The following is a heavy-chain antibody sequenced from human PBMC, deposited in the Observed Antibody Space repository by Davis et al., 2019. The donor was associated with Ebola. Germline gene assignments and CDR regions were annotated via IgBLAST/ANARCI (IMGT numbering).Heavy chain of an antibody. D-gene: IGHD2-21*02. Sequence: GGSLRLSCAASGFTFSSYAMSWVRQAPGKGLEWVSSISSSSSYIYYADSVKGRFTISRDNAKNSLYLQMNSLRAEDTAVYYCARDDWDVVVTAPGDYWGQGTLVTVSS. CDR1: GFTFSSYA. V-gene: IGHV3-21*01. CDR2: ISSSSSYI. J-gene: IGHJ4*02. CDR3: ARDDWDVVVTAPGDY.